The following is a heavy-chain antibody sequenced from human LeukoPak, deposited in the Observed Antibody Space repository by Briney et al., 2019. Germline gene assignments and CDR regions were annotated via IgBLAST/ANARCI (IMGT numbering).Heavy chain of an antibody. CDR1: GGSFSGYY. Sequence: SETLSLTCAVYGGSFSGYYWSWIRQPPGKGLEWIGEINHSGSTNYNPSLKSRVTISVDTSKNQFSLKLSSVTAADTAVYYCARAGSYYDSSGYYCRPRKYYFDYWGQGTLVTVSS. V-gene: IGHV4-34*01. D-gene: IGHD3-22*01. J-gene: IGHJ4*02. CDR3: ARAGSYYDSSGYYCRPRKYYFDY. CDR2: INHSGST.